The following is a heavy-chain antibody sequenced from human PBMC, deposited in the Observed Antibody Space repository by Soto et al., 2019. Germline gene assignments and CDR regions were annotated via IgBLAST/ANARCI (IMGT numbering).Heavy chain of an antibody. CDR3: ARMRGLGEISPYLDY. CDR2: IYYSGRT. V-gene: IGHV4-59*01. J-gene: IGHJ4*02. Sequence: QVQLQESGPGLAKPSETLSLTCSISGGSISDYQWNWIRQPPGKGLEWIGYIYYSGRTNYNPSLKSRLTISIDTSTRQFSLRLRSVTAADTAVYYCARMRGLGEISPYLDYWGQGALVTVSS. CDR1: GGSISDYQ. D-gene: IGHD3-16*01.